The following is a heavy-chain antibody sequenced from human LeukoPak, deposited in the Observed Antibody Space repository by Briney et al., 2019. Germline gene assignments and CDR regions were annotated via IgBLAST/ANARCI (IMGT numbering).Heavy chain of an antibody. V-gene: IGHV3-23*01. CDR2: ISASGGSK. CDR1: GFTFSDYY. J-gene: IGHJ4*02. CDR3: AKDPSTLTLTDDY. Sequence: SGGSLRLSCAASGFTFSDYYMSWIRQAPGKGLEWVSTISASGGSKHHADSVKGRFTISRDNSKNTLYLQMNSLRAEDTAVYYCAKDPSTLTLTDDYWGQGTLVTVSS.